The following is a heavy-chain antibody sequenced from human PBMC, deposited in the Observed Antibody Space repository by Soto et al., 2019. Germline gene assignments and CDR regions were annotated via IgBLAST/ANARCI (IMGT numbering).Heavy chain of an antibody. CDR3: ARDVSYYYYMDV. J-gene: IGHJ6*03. CDR2: IIPILGIA. CDR1: GGTFSSYT. V-gene: IGHV1-69*04. Sequence: SVKVSCKASGGTFSSYTISWVRQAPGQGLEWMGRIIPILGIANYAQKFQGRVTITADKSTSTAYMELSSLRSEDTAVYYCARDVSYYYYMDVWGKGTTVTVSS.